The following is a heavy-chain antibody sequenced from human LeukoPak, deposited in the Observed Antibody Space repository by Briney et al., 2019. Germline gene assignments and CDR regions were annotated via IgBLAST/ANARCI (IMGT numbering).Heavy chain of an antibody. D-gene: IGHD2-8*01. Sequence: SVQVSCKASGYNFISYYMHWVRQAPGQGLEWMGIINPSGGSTSYAQKFQDRVTMTRDTSTSTVYMELSTLKSEDTAVYYCAREDVVLVDAVRYYYYGMDVWGQGTTVTVSS. V-gene: IGHV1-46*01. CDR2: INPSGGST. CDR3: AREDVVLVDAVRYYYYGMDV. J-gene: IGHJ6*02. CDR1: GYNFISYY.